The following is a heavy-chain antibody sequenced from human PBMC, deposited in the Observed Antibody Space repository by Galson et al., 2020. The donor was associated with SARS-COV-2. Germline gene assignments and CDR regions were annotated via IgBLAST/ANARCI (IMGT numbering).Heavy chain of an antibody. Sequence: GESLKISCKGSGYTFSDFWIIWVRQVPGKGLEWMGRIDPSDSYATYSPSFQGRVTFTADRSVNTAYLHWTGLQPSDTAMYYCARLFPMRYYESESSPNNAFHIWGQGTMVTVSS. J-gene: IGHJ3*02. D-gene: IGHD3-9*01. V-gene: IGHV5-10-1*01. CDR3: ARLFPMRYYESESSPNNAFHI. CDR1: GYTFSDFW. CDR2: IDPSDSYA.